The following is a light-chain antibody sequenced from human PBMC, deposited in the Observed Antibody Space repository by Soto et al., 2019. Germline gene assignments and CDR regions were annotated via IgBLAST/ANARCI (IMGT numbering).Light chain of an antibody. CDR2: KAS. CDR3: QHYNNWPPWT. Sequence: DIHLTQSPSTLSASVGDRVTITCRASQSISSWLAWYQQKPGKAPKLLIYKASTLESGVPSRFSGSGSGTEFTLTISSLQSEDFAVYYCQHYNNWPPWTFGQGTKLAFK. V-gene: IGKV1-5*03. CDR1: QSISSW. J-gene: IGKJ1*01.